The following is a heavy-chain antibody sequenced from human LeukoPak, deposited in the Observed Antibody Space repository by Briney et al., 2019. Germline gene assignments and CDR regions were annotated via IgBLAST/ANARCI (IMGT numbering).Heavy chain of an antibody. D-gene: IGHD5-12*01. V-gene: IGHV5-51*01. Sequence: GESLKISRKASGYSFTKYWIAWVRQMPGKGLEWMGIIYPGDSDIRYSPSFQGQVTISADKSISTAYLQWSSLKASDTAMYYCARHFGYSGYDGDYWGQGTLVTVSS. J-gene: IGHJ4*02. CDR1: GYSFTKYW. CDR2: IYPGDSDI. CDR3: ARHFGYSGYDGDY.